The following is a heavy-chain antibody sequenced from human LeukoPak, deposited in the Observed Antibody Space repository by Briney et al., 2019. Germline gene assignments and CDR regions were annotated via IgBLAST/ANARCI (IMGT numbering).Heavy chain of an antibody. CDR1: ELSFSNYW. J-gene: IGHJ4*02. CDR3: TTRGDLSWFGALRH. Sequence: GGSLRLSCVVSELSFSNYWMDWVRQAPGKGLERVAFIKQDGSETSYADSVKGRFTISGDNARNSLFLQMNSLRAEDTAVYYCTTRGDLSWFGALRHWSQGTLVTVSS. CDR2: IKQDGSET. V-gene: IGHV3-7*01. D-gene: IGHD3-16*02.